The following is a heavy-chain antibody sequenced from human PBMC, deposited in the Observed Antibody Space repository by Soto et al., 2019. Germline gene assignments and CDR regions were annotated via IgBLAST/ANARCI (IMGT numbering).Heavy chain of an antibody. CDR3: AKGLSGIQLWLLSY. CDR1: GFTFSSYA. V-gene: IGHV3-23*01. J-gene: IGHJ4*02. D-gene: IGHD5-18*01. CDR2: ISGSGGST. Sequence: EVQLLESGAGLVQPGGSLRLSCAASGFTFSSYAMSWVRQAPGKGLEWVSAISGSGGSTYYADSVKGLFTISRDNSKNTLYLQMNSLRAQDMAVYYCAKGLSGIQLWLLSYWGQGTLVTVSS.